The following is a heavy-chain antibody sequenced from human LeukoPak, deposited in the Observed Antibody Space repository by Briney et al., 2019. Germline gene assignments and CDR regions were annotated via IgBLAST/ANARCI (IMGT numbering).Heavy chain of an antibody. Sequence: GASVKVSCKASGYTFTGYYIHWVRQAPGQGLEWMGWINFNSGGTNSAQKFQDRVTMTRDTSINTAYMELSRLRSEDTAVYYCTREDYWGQGTLVTVSS. CDR2: INFNSGGT. J-gene: IGHJ4*02. CDR1: GYTFTGYY. V-gene: IGHV1-2*02. CDR3: TREDY.